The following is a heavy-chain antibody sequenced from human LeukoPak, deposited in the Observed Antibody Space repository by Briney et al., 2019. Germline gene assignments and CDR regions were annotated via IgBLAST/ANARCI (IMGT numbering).Heavy chain of an antibody. CDR3: AKGDNDILTGYYNSFDY. CDR1: GFTFSSYW. CDR2: ISGSGIST. Sequence: PGGSLRLSCAASGFTFSSYWMSWVRQAPGKGLEWVSTISGSGISTYYSDSVKGRFTISRDNSKNTLYLQMNSLRAEDTAVYYCAKGDNDILTGYYNSFDYWGQGTLVTVSS. D-gene: IGHD3-9*01. J-gene: IGHJ4*02. V-gene: IGHV3-23*01.